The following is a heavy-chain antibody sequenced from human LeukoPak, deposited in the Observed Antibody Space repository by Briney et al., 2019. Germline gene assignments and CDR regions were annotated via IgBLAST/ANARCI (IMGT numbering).Heavy chain of an antibody. Sequence: GGSLRLSRATSGFTFSTYAMSWVRQAPGKGLEWVSSINKRSNVYYADSVRVRFTISRDNAKNSLYLQMDSLRAEDTALYYCVREDTPTGSNLMVYWGQGTLVTVSS. CDR3: VREDTPTGSNLMVY. D-gene: IGHD5-18*01. V-gene: IGHV3-21*01. CDR1: GFTFSTYA. CDR2: INKRSNV. J-gene: IGHJ4*02.